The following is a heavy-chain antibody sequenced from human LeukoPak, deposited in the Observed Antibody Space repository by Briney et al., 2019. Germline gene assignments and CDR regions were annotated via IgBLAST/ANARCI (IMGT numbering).Heavy chain of an antibody. CDR3: ARALAVHGPYYFDF. V-gene: IGHV3-33*01. J-gene: IGHJ4*02. CDR2: IYYDGSNK. CDR1: GFTFTTYG. D-gene: IGHD6-19*01. Sequence: PGGSLRLSCATSGFTFTTYGMHWVRQAPGKGLEWVAVIYYDGSNKYYSDSVKGRFTISRDNPKNTLYLQMDSLRAEDTAVYYCARALAVHGPYYFDFWGQGTRVAVSS.